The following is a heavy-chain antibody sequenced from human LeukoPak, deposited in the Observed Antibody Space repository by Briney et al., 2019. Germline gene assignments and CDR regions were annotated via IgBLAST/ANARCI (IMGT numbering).Heavy chain of an antibody. V-gene: IGHV1-18*01. J-gene: IGHJ1*01. Sequence: ASVKVSCKASGYTFTSYGVSWVRQAPGQGLEWMGWISAYNGNTNYAQKLQGRVTMTTDTSTSTAYMELRSLRSDDTAVYYCARDFLAGLWWSEYFQHWGQGTLVTVSS. CDR2: ISAYNGNT. CDR3: ARDFLAGLWWSEYFQH. CDR1: GYTFTSYG. D-gene: IGHD2-21*01.